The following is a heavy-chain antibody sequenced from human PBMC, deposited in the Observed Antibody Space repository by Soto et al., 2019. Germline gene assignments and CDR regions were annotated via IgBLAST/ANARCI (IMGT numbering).Heavy chain of an antibody. V-gene: IGHV1-18*01. CDR3: ARFGRARTMNFSDKDGMDV. Sequence: ASVKVSCKASGYTFTIYGISWVRQAPGQGLEWMGWISAYNGNTNYAQKLQGRVTMTTDTSTSTAYMELRSLRADDTAVYYCARFGRARTMNFSDKDGMDVWGQGTPVTVSS. CDR1: GYTFTIYG. D-gene: IGHD3-22*01. J-gene: IGHJ6*02. CDR2: ISAYNGNT.